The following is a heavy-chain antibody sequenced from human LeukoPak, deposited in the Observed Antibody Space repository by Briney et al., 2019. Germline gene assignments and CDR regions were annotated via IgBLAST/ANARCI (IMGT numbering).Heavy chain of an antibody. Sequence: PSETLSLTCAVYGGSFSGYYWSWIRQPAGKGLEWIGRIYTSGSTNYNPSLKSRVTISVDTSKNQFSLKLSSVTAADTAVYYCARAGRCSGGSCYSYNWFDPWGQGTLVTVSS. CDR1: GGSFSGYY. J-gene: IGHJ5*02. V-gene: IGHV4-59*10. CDR2: IYTSGST. CDR3: ARAGRCSGGSCYSYNWFDP. D-gene: IGHD2-15*01.